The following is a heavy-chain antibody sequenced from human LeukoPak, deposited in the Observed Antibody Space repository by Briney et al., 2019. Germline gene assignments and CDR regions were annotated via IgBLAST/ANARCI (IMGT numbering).Heavy chain of an antibody. Sequence: SETLSLTCAVYGGSFSGYYWSWIRQPPGKGLEWIGEINHSGSTNYNPSLKSRVTISVDTSKNQFSLKLSSVTAADTAVYYCARRPRNIVVVVAATGGFDPWGQGTLVTVSS. CDR2: INHSGST. CDR3: ARRPRNIVVVVAATGGFDP. D-gene: IGHD2-15*01. CDR1: GGSFSGYY. V-gene: IGHV4-34*01. J-gene: IGHJ5*02.